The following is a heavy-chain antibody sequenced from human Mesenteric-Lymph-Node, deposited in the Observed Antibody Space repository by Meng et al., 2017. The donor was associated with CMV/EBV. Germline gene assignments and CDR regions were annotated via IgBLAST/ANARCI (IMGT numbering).Heavy chain of an antibody. CDR2: ISAYNGNT. D-gene: IGHD5-18*01. J-gene: IGHJ5*02. V-gene: IGHV1-18*01. CDR1: GYTFTSYG. Sequence: SGYTFTSYGISWVRQAPGQGLEWMGWISAYNGNTNYAQKLQGRVTMTTDTSTSTAYMELRSLRSDDTAVYYCARGPYSYGPPGWFDPWGQGTLVTVSS. CDR3: ARGPYSYGPPGWFDP.